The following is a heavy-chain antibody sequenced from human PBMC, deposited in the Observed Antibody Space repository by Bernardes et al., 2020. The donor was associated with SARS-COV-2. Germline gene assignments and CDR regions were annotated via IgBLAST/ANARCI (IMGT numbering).Heavy chain of an antibody. CDR1: GGSISSSNW. CDR3: ARDAGGSDSSGYPFDY. Sequence: SETLSLTCDVSGGSISSSNWWSWVRQPPGKGLEWIGEIYHSGSTNYNSSLKSRATISVDKSKNQFSLKLSSVTAADTAVYYCARDAGGSDSSGYPFDYWGQRTLVTGSS. V-gene: IGHV4-4*02. J-gene: IGHJ4*02. D-gene: IGHD3-22*01. CDR2: IYHSGST.